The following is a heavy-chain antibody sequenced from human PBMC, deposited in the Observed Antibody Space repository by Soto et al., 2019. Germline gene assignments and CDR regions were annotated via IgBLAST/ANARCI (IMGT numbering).Heavy chain of an antibody. D-gene: IGHD6-25*01. V-gene: IGHV3-23*01. Sequence: EVQLLESGGGLVQPGGSLRLSCAASGCTFSSYAMSWVRQAPGKGLEWVSAISGSGGSTYYADHVKGRFTISRDNSKNALYLQMNSLIAEDRVVYYCAKSRGGIAANLLFDYWGQGTLVTVSS. CDR1: GCTFSSYA. J-gene: IGHJ4*02. CDR3: AKSRGGIAANLLFDY. CDR2: ISGSGGST.